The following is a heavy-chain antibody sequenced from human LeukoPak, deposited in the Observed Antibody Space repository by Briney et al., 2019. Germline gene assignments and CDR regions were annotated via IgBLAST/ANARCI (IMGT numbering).Heavy chain of an antibody. J-gene: IGHJ4*02. V-gene: IGHV4-38-2*01. Sequence: SETLSLSCAVSGYSISSGYYWGWIRQPPGKGLEWIGIIYHSGSTYYKPSLKSRVTISVDTSKNQFSLKLSSVTAADTAVYYCARHLYDSSGYYPYYFDYWGQGTLVTVSS. CDR1: GYSISSGYY. CDR3: ARHLYDSSGYYPYYFDY. CDR2: IYHSGST. D-gene: IGHD3-22*01.